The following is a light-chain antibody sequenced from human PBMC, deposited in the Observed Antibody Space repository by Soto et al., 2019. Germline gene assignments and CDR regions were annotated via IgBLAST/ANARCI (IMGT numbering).Light chain of an antibody. J-gene: IGKJ5*01. Sequence: EVVLTPSPGTLSLSRGERATLSCRASERIYSAYLGWYQQKPGQAPRLLIYGTSSRATGIPDRFSGSGSGTDFTLTISRLEPEDFAVYYCQQYGNSPITFGQGTRLEI. V-gene: IGKV3-20*01. CDR1: ERIYSAY. CDR2: GTS. CDR3: QQYGNSPIT.